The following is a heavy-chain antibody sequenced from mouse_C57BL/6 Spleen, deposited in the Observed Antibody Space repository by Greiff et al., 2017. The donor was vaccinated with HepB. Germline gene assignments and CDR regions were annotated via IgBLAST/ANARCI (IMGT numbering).Heavy chain of an antibody. V-gene: IGHV6-3*01. CDR1: GFTFSNYW. D-gene: IGHD1-1*01. Sequence: EVHLVESGGGLVQPGGSMKLSCVASGFTFSNYWMNWVRQSPEKGLEWVAQIRLKSDNYATHYAESVKGRFTISRDDSKSSVYLQMNNLRAEDTGIYYCTAPITTVVAPIDYWGQGTTLTVSS. CDR3: TAPITTVVAPIDY. J-gene: IGHJ2*01. CDR2: IRLKSDNYAT.